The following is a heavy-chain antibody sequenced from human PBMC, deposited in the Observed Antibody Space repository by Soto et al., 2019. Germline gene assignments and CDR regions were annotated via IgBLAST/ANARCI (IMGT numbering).Heavy chain of an antibody. Sequence: ASVKGSCKASGGTFSSYAISWVRQAPGQGLEWMGGIIPIFGTANYAQKFQGRVTITADESTSTAYMELSSLRSEDTAVYYCARLGYSVYNHHPYYSTVVPGPATMLTLS. D-gene: IGHD5-12*01. CDR3: ARLGYSVYNHHPYYSTVV. CDR1: GGTFSSYA. CDR2: IIPIFGTA. J-gene: IGHJ6*02. V-gene: IGHV1-69*13.